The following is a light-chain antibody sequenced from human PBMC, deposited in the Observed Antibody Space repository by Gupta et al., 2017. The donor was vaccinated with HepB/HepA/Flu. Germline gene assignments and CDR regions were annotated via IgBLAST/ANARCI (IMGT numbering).Light chain of an antibody. V-gene: IGKV1-33*01. Sequence: DIQMTQSPSSVSASVGDRVIITCQASQDITNYLNWYQQKPGKAPRLLIYDSFNLETGVPSRFSGRGSGTDFTLTSSSRQPEDFATYYGQQVNGLKTFGQGTKVEI. CDR3: QQVNGLKT. J-gene: IGKJ2*01. CDR1: QDITNY. CDR2: DSF.